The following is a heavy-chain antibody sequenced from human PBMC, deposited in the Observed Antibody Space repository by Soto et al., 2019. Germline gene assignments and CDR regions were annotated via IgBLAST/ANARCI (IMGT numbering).Heavy chain of an antibody. J-gene: IGHJ4*03. CDR1: GATFSSYA. V-gene: IGHV1-69*06. Sequence: AAVKPCCKTRGATFSSYAITWVRQAPGQGLEWMGGIVPTVDTSTYAQKFQGRVTITADKFTNTVYMELSSLRSDDTAVYYCVRVVAIPGYPDNWG. CDR2: IVPTVDTS. D-gene: IGHD2-15*01. CDR3: VRVVAIPGYPDN.